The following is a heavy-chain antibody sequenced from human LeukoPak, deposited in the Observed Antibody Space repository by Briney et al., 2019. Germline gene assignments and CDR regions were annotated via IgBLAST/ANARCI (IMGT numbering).Heavy chain of an antibody. J-gene: IGHJ4*02. V-gene: IGHV5-51*01. D-gene: IGHD3-22*01. CDR1: GYSFTSYW. CDR3: ARGSYYYDSSGPVPLSDY. Sequence: GESLKISCKGSGYSFTSYWIGWVRQMPGKGLEWMGIIYPGDSDTRYSPSFQGQVTISADKSISTAYLQWSSLKASDTAMYYCARGSYYYDSSGPVPLSDYWGQGTLVTVSS. CDR2: IYPGDSDT.